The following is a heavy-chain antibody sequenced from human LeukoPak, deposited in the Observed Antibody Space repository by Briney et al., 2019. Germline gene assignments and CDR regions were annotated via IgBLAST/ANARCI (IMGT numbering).Heavy chain of an antibody. CDR3: ARDLNYYDWSGSLSGEY. CDR1: GYTFTSYY. V-gene: IGHV1-46*01. J-gene: IGHJ4*02. Sequence: ASVKVSCKASGYTFTSYYMHWVRQAPGQGLEWMGIINPSGGSTSYAQKFQGRVTMTRDTSTSTVYMELSSLRSEDTGVYYCARDLNYYDWSGSLSGEYWGQGTLVTVFS. D-gene: IGHD3-22*01. CDR2: INPSGGST.